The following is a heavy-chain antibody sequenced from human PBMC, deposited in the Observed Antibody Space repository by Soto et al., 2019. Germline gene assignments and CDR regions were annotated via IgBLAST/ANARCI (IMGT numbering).Heavy chain of an antibody. CDR2: IYPGDSDT. V-gene: IGHV5-51*01. CDR3: ARHSERDDILTGYYPDY. D-gene: IGHD3-9*01. CDR1: GYSFTSYW. J-gene: IGHJ4*02. Sequence: GESLKISCKGSGYSFTSYWIGWVRQMPGKGLEWMGIIYPGDSDTRYSPSFQGQVTISADKSISTAYLQWSSLKASDTAMYYCARHSERDDILTGYYPDYWGQGTLVTVSS.